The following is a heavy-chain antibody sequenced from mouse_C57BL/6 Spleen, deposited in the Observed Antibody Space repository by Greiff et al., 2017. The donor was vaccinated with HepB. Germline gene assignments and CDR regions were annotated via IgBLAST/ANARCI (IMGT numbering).Heavy chain of an antibody. CDR1: GYTFTSYW. J-gene: IGHJ2*01. V-gene: IGHV1-69*01. CDR2: IDPSDSYT. CDR3: ARRGVYYGIFDY. Sequence: VQVVESGAELVMPGASVKLSCKASGYTFTSYWMHWVKQRPGQGLEWIGEIDPSDSYTNYNQKFKGKSTLTVDKSSSTAYMQLSSLTSEDSAVYYCARRGVYYGIFDYWGQGTTLTVSS. D-gene: IGHD2-1*01.